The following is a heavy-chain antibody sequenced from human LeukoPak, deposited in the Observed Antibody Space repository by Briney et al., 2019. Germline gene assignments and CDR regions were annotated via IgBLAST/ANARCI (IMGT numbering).Heavy chain of an antibody. CDR3: ARAPQTYYDFWSGYGGDNGMDV. Sequence: ASVKVSCKASGYTFTSYGISWVRQAPGQGLEWMGWISAYNGNTNYAQKLQGRVTITTDTSTSTAYMELRSLRSDDTAVYYCARAPQTYYDFWSGYGGDNGMDVWGQGTTVTVSS. CDR2: ISAYNGNT. D-gene: IGHD3-3*01. V-gene: IGHV1-18*01. J-gene: IGHJ6*02. CDR1: GYTFTSYG.